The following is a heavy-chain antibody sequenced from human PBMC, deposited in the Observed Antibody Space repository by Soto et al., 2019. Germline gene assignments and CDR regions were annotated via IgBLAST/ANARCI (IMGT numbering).Heavy chain of an antibody. J-gene: IGHJ4*02. Sequence: QVQLVESGGGVVQPGRSLRLSCASSGFTFSSYGMHWVRQAPGKGLEWVAVISYDGSYKYYADSVKGRFTISRDKSKNTLYLQMNSLRAEDTALYYCAKWAGGFDYWGQGTLVTVSS. CDR3: AKWAGGFDY. V-gene: IGHV3-30*18. CDR1: GFTFSSYG. CDR2: ISYDGSYK.